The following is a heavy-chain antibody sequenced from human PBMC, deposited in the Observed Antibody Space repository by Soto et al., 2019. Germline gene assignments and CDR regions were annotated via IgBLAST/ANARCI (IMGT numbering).Heavy chain of an antibody. CDR2: ISSSSSYI. D-gene: IGHD1-1*01. CDR3: ARDRRGTNYGMDV. J-gene: IGHJ6*02. Sequence: GGSLRLSCAASGFTFSSYSMNWVRQAPGKGLEWVSSISSSSSYIYYADSVKGRFTISRDNAKNSLYLQMNSLRAEDTAVYYCARDRRGTNYGMDVWGQGTTVTVSS. V-gene: IGHV3-21*01. CDR1: GFTFSSYS.